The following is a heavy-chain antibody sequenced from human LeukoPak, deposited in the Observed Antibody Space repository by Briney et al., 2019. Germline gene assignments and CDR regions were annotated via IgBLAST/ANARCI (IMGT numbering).Heavy chain of an antibody. Sequence: SVKVSCKASGDTFNRYAITWVRQAPGQGLEWMGGILSILGTVNYAQKFQGRVTITTEASTRTAYMELSSLSSDDTAVYYCATAQIYCGGNSCYDAFFDYWGQGTRVTVSS. J-gene: IGHJ4*02. CDR3: ATAQIYCGGNSCYDAFFDY. V-gene: IGHV1-69*05. CDR2: ILSILGTV. CDR1: GDTFNRYA. D-gene: IGHD2-21*01.